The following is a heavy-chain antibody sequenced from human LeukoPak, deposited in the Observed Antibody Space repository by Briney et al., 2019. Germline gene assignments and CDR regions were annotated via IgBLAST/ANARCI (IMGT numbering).Heavy chain of an antibody. CDR1: GFTFSTYN. CDR3: ARVGGSITMIVVVITNLDY. Sequence: PGGSLRLSCAASGFTFSTYNMNWVRQVPGKGLEWVLSITSSSTYMFYADSVKGRFTISRDNAQNSLYLQINSLRAEDTAVYYCARVGGSITMIVVVITNLDYWGQGTLVTVSS. J-gene: IGHJ4*02. V-gene: IGHV3-21*01. CDR2: ITSSSTYM. D-gene: IGHD3-22*01.